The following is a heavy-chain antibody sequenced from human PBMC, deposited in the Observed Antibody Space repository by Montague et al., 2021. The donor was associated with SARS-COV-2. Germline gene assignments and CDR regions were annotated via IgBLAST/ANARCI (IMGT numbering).Heavy chain of an antibody. D-gene: IGHD2-15*01. CDR2: IYYSGST. J-gene: IGHJ6*02. Sequence: ETLSLTCTVSGGSISSSSYYWGWIRQPPGKGLEWIGSIYYSGSTYYNPSLKSRVTISVDTSKNQFSLKLSSVTAADTAVYYCARVGRHQVVGLSGMDVWGQGTTVTVSS. CDR1: GGSISSSSYY. CDR3: ARVGRHQVVGLSGMDV. V-gene: IGHV4-39*07.